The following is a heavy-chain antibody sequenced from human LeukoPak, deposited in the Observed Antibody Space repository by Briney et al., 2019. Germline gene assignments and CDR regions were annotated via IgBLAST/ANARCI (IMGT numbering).Heavy chain of an antibody. D-gene: IGHD2-2*02. CDR3: ATDIVVVPAAILRDY. J-gene: IGHJ4*02. V-gene: IGHV1-24*01. CDR2: FDPEDGET. CDR1: GYTLTELS. Sequence: ASVTVSCKVSGYTLTELSMHWVRQAPGKGLEWMGGFDPEDGETIYAQKFQGRVTMTEDTSTDTAYMELSSLRSEDTAVYYCATDIVVVPAAILRDYWGQGTLVTVSS.